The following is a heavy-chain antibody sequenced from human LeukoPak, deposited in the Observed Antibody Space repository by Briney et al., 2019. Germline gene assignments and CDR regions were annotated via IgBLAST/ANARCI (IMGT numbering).Heavy chain of an antibody. J-gene: IGHJ5*02. CDR3: ARVADSSSWYWFDP. D-gene: IGHD6-13*01. Sequence: GGSLRLSCAASGFTFSSYAMHWVRQAPGKGLEWVAVISYDGSNKYYADSVKGRFTISRDNSKNTLYLQMNSLRAEDTAVYYCARVADSSSWYWFDPWGQGTLSPSPQ. CDR2: ISYDGSNK. V-gene: IGHV3-30-3*01. CDR1: GFTFSSYA.